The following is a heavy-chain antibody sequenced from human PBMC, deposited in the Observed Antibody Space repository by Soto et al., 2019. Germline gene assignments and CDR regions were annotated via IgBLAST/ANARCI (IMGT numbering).Heavy chain of an antibody. D-gene: IGHD3-10*01. J-gene: IGHJ3*02. CDR3: AKAFYEGLLWCAASSEAFAI. CDR1: GFTFSNYA. V-gene: IGHV3-23*01. Sequence: EVQLLESGGGLVQPGGSLRLSCAASGFTFSNYAMSWVRQAPGKGLEWVADISGSGDTTYHADSVKGRFIISTDNSKNTLSLQMSSLRAADTAIYYCAKAFYEGLLWCAASSEAFAIWGRGTMVTVSS. CDR2: ISGSGDTT.